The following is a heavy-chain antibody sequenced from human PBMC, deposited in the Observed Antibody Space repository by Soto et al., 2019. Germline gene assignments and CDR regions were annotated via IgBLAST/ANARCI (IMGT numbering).Heavy chain of an antibody. Sequence: QVQLQESGPGLVKPSGTLSLTCAVSGGSISSSNWWSWVRQPPGKGLEWIGEIYHSGSTNYNPSLKSRVTILVDKSKNQFSLKLSSVTAADTAVYYCARDSPEGHWLGHNWFDPWGQGTLVTVSS. D-gene: IGHD6-19*01. J-gene: IGHJ5*02. V-gene: IGHV4-4*02. CDR3: ARDSPEGHWLGHNWFDP. CDR1: GGSISSSNW. CDR2: IYHSGST.